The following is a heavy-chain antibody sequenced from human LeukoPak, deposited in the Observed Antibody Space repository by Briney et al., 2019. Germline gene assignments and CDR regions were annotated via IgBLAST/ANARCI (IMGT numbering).Heavy chain of an antibody. J-gene: IGHJ4*02. V-gene: IGHV3-48*03. CDR2: ISSSGSTI. CDR1: GFTFSSYE. Sequence: GGSLRLSCAASGFTFSSYEMNWVRQAPGKGLEWVSYISSSGSTIYYADSVKGRFTISRDNAKNSLYLQMNSLRAEDTAVYYCARDQGYYDSSGYYYVGIDYWGQGILVTVSS. D-gene: IGHD3-22*01. CDR3: ARDQGYYDSSGYYYVGIDY.